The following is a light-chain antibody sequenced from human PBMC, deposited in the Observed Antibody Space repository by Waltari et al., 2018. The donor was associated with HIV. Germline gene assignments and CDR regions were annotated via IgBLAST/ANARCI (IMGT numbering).Light chain of an antibody. Sequence: SYELTQQPSVSVSPGQTARITCSGAALPKRFAYWYQQRSGRAPVLVIYEDNTRPSGIPERFSATNSGTVATLTISGAQVDDEADYYCYSIDGSGHYRVFGGGTKLTVL. V-gene: IGLV3-10*01. CDR3: YSIDGSGHYRV. J-gene: IGLJ2*01. CDR1: ALPKRF. CDR2: EDN.